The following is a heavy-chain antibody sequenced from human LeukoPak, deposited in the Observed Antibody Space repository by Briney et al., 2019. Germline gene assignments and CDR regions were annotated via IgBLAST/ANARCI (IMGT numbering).Heavy chain of an antibody. J-gene: IGHJ6*02. D-gene: IGHD4-17*01. CDR3: ALIQRPFGDYGPGTYGMDV. CDR1: GYTFTGYY. CDR2: INANSGGT. Sequence: VASVKVSCKASGYTFTGYYVHWVRQAPGQGLEWMGWINANSGGTNYAHNFQGRVTMTRDTSISTAYMELNRLESDDTAVYYCALIQRPFGDYGPGTYGMDVWGQGTTVTVSS. V-gene: IGHV1-2*07.